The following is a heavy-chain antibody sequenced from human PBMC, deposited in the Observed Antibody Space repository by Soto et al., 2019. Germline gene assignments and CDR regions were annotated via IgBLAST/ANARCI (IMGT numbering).Heavy chain of an antibody. CDR1: GGSFSGSS. D-gene: IGHD1-26*01. J-gene: IGHJ4*02. CDR2: IGHSGST. Sequence: SETLSLTCAVYGGSFSGSSWNWIRQSPGKGLEWIGEIGHSGSTNYNPSLKSRVTISVDTSKNQFSLKLSSVAVADTAVYYCARLSGSYHFDSWGQGTLVTVSS. CDR3: ARLSGSYHFDS. V-gene: IGHV4-34*01.